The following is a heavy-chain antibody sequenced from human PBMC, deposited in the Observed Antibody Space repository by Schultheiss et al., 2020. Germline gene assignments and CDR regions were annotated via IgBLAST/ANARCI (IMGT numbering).Heavy chain of an antibody. CDR3: AKDLRWSPLYYFDY. CDR1: GFTFSSYG. J-gene: IGHJ4*02. D-gene: IGHD4-23*01. CDR2: ISYDGSNK. V-gene: IGHV3-30*18. Sequence: GGSLRLSCAASGFTFSSYGMHWVRQAPGKGLEWVAVISYDGSNKYYADSVKGRFTISRDNAKNTLYLQMTGLRVEDTAVYYCAKDLRWSPLYYFDYWGQGTLVTVSS.